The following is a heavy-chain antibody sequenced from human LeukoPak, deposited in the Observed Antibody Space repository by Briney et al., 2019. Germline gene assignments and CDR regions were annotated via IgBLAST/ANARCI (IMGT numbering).Heavy chain of an antibody. CDR3: GVGTNLTTGTMGGFDY. CDR2: ISSSGSTI. D-gene: IGHD1-1*01. V-gene: IGHV3-11*04. CDR1: GFTFSDYY. Sequence: GGSLRLSCAASGFTFSDYYMSWIRQAPGKRLEWVSYISSSGSTIYYTDSVKGRFTISRDNAKNSLYLQMNSLRGDDAAAEYCGVGTNLTTGTMGGFDYWGQGTLVTVSS. J-gene: IGHJ4*02.